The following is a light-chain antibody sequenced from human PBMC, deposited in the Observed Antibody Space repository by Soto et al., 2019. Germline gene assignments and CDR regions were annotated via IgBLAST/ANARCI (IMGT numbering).Light chain of an antibody. V-gene: IGKV3-15*01. CDR2: AAA. CDR3: QQHHNWPA. CDR1: QSVFSS. Sequence: ILLRQSPATLSVSLGDRAILSCRASQSVFSSLAGCQQRPGQAPRLLIYAAATRPPGIPARFSGSGSGTKFPPTLSSLQPGDLAVYYCQQHHNWPAFGQGTK. J-gene: IGKJ1*01.